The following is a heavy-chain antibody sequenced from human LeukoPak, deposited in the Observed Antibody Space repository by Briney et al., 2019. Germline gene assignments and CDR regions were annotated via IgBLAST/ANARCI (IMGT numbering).Heavy chain of an antibody. CDR3: ARAQGWARGITPYYYMDV. V-gene: IGHV4-59*01. D-gene: IGHD3-10*01. CDR2: IYYSGST. J-gene: IGHJ6*03. Sequence: SETLSLTCTVSGGSISSYYWSWIRQPPGKGLEWIGYIYYSGSTNYNPSLKSRVTISVDTSKNQFSLKLSSVTAADTAVYYCARAQGWARGITPYYYMDVWGKGTTVAISS. CDR1: GGSISSYY.